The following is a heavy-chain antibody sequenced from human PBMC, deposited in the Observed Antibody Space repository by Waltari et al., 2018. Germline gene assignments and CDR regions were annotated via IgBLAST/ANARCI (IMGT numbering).Heavy chain of an antibody. CDR1: GFTFSSYS. V-gene: IGHV3-48*04. Sequence: EVQLVESGGGLVQPGGSLRLSCAASGFTFSSYSMNWVRQAPGKVLGWVSYISSIISTIYYADSVKGRFTISRDNAKNSLYLQMNSLRAEDTAVYYCARVWSGKLDVWGQGTTVTVSS. J-gene: IGHJ6*02. D-gene: IGHD3-3*01. CDR3: ARVWSGKLDV. CDR2: ISSIISTI.